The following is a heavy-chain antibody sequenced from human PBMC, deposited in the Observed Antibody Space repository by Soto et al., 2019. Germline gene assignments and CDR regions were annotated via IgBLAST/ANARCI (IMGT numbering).Heavy chain of an antibody. CDR2: ISSSSSYI. CDR3: ARVSSWGFVTCDY. V-gene: IGHV3-21*01. Sequence: EVQLVESGGGLVKPGGSLRLSCAASGFTFSSYSMNWVRQAPGKGLEWVSSISSSSSYIYYADSVKGRFTISRDNAKNSLYLQMNSLRAEDTAVYYCARVSSWGFVTCDYWGQGTLVTVSS. J-gene: IGHJ4*02. CDR1: GFTFSSYS. D-gene: IGHD2-2*01.